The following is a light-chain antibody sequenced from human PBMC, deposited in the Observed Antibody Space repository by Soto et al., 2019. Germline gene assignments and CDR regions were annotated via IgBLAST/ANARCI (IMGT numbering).Light chain of an antibody. CDR1: SSDVGSYNY. CDR3: SSYTSSRTLV. Sequence: QSALTQPASVSGSPGQSITISCTGTSSDVGSYNYVSWYQHHPGKVTKLMIYDVTNRPSGVSDRFSGSKSGNTASLTISWLQAEDEADYYCSSYTSSRTLVFGSGTKVTVL. V-gene: IGLV2-14*03. CDR2: DVT. J-gene: IGLJ1*01.